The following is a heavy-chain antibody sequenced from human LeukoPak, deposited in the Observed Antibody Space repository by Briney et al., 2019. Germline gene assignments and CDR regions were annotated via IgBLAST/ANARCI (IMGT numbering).Heavy chain of an antibody. J-gene: IGHJ4*02. V-gene: IGHV3-48*01. CDR1: GFTFSSYS. Sequence: GGSLRLSCAASGFTFSSYSMNWVRQAPGKGLEWVSYIRSSSSTIYYADSVKGRFTISRDNAKNSLYLQMNSLRAEDTAVYYCARDLDYDFWSGYYPYWGQGTLVTVSS. D-gene: IGHD3-3*01. CDR2: IRSSSSTI. CDR3: ARDLDYDFWSGYYPY.